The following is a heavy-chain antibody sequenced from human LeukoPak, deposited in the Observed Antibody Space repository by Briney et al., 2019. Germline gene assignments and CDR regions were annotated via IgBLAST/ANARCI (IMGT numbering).Heavy chain of an antibody. J-gene: IGHJ4*02. D-gene: IGHD3-22*01. CDR1: GGSISSYY. V-gene: IGHV4-59*01. Sequence: SETLSLTCTVSGGSISSYYWSWIRQPPGKGLEWIGYIYYSGSTNYNPSLKSRVTISVDTSKNQFSLKLNSVTAADTAVYYCARAPDDSSGYYPLDYWGQGALVTVSS. CDR2: IYYSGST. CDR3: ARAPDDSSGYYPLDY.